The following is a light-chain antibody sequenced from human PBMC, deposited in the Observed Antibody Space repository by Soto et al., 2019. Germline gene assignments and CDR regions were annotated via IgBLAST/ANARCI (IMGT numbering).Light chain of an antibody. Sequence: QCVLTQPASGSGSPGQSIAISCTGTSSDVGTYDLVSWYQQHPGKAPKLMIYEGTKRPSGVSNRFSGSKSANTASLTISGLQPEDEADYYCCSSAGSSLYVFGSGTKVTVL. J-gene: IGLJ1*01. CDR3: CSSAGSSLYV. CDR1: SSDVGTYDL. V-gene: IGLV2-23*01. CDR2: EGT.